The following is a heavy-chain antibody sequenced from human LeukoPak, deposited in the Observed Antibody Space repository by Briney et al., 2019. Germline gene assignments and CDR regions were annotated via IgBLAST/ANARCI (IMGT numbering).Heavy chain of an antibody. Sequence: PSETLSLTCAVYGGSFSGYYWSWIRQPPGKGLEWIGEINHSGSTNYNPSLKSRVTISVDTSKNQSSPKLSSVTAADTAVYYCARGRGRYSGYDWLDYWGQGTLVTVSS. V-gene: IGHV4-34*01. CDR3: ARGRGRYSGYDWLDY. CDR2: INHSGST. J-gene: IGHJ4*02. D-gene: IGHD5-12*01. CDR1: GGSFSGYY.